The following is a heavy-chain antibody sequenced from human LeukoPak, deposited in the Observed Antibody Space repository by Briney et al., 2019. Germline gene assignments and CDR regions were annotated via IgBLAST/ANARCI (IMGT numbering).Heavy chain of an antibody. D-gene: IGHD3-22*01. CDR3: AKDLVGVEKILPMRKFYYDSSGYQP. CDR1: GFTFGSYA. V-gene: IGHV3-23*01. CDR2: ISGSGGST. J-gene: IGHJ5*02. Sequence: GGSLRLACAAPGFTFGSYAMSWVRQAQGKGLEWVSAISGSGGSTYYADSVKGRFTISRDNSKNTLYLKMNSLRAEDTAVYYCAKDLVGVEKILPMRKFYYDSSGYQPWGQGTLVTVSS.